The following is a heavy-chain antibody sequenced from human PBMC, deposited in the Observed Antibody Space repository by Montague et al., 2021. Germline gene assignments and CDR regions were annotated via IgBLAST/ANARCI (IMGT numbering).Heavy chain of an antibody. Sequence: SETLSLTCTVSRSLINSDYYCGWIRQPPGKVLELMGSVSHGGRTYYNPSLNSRVTISVDTSNNHYPLKLSSVTAADTAMYYCAREGDRYYYMDIWGKGTTITVSS. D-gene: IGHD3-16*01. CDR1: RSLINSDYY. CDR3: AREGDRYYYMDI. V-gene: IGHV4-38-2*02. CDR2: VSHGGRT. J-gene: IGHJ6*03.